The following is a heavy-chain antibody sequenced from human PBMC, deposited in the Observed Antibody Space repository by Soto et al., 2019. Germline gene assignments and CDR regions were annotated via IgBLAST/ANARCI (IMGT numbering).Heavy chain of an antibody. Sequence: SETLSLTCAVYGGSFSGYYWGWIRQPPGKGLEWIGSIYYSGSTYYNPSLKSRVTISVDTSKNQFSLKLSSVTAADTAVYYCASLSGSYQTAFDIWGQGTMVTVSS. J-gene: IGHJ3*02. D-gene: IGHD1-26*01. CDR3: ASLSGSYQTAFDI. CDR1: GGSFSGYY. V-gene: IGHV4-39*01. CDR2: IYYSGST.